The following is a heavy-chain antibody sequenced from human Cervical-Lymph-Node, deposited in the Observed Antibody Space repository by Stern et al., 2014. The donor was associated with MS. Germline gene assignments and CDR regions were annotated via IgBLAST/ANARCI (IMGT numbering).Heavy chain of an antibody. Sequence: EVQLVESGGGLVQPGGSLRLSCVASGFTFSSYWLNWVRQAPGKGLEWVAHIKQDGSEKFYGDSVKGRVTISRDNTKRSFYLQVNSLRAEYTAVYYCARGRFVETAMDYWGQGTLVTVSS. V-gene: IGHV3-7*01. J-gene: IGHJ4*02. D-gene: IGHD5-18*01. CDR3: ARGRFVETAMDY. CDR1: GFTFSSYW. CDR2: IKQDGSEK.